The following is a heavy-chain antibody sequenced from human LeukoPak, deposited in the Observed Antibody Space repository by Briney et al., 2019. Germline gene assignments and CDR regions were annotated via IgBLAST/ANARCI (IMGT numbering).Heavy chain of an antibody. CDR1: GYTFTNHY. D-gene: IGHD6-19*01. CDR2: INPNSGGT. J-gene: IGHJ4*02. Sequence: ASVKVSCKASGYTFTNHYMHWVRQAPGQGLEWMGWINPNSGGTSYAQRFQGRVTMTRDTSINTAYMELSRLTSDDTAVYSCVREAVAAPKHFDSWGQGTLVTVSS. CDR3: VREAVAAPKHFDS. V-gene: IGHV1-2*02.